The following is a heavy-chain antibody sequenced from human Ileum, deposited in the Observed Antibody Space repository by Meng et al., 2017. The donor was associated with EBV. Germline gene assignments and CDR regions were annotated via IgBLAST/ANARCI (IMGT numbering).Heavy chain of an antibody. J-gene: IGHJ4*02. CDR3: AGDPHSGSPH. CDR1: GGSVSSAHSF. D-gene: IGHD1-26*01. CDR2: MSYSGST. V-gene: IGHV4-61*01. Sequence: QVELQGSGPGLVKPSETPSLTCTVSGGSVSSAHSFWTWIRQPPGKGLEWIGYMSYSGSTNYSPPLESRVTISVDTSKNQFSLKLSSVTAADTAVYYCAGDPHSGSPHWGQGTLVTVSS.